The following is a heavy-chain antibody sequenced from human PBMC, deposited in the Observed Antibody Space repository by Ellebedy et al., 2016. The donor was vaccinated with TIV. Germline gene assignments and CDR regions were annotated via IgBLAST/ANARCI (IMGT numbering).Heavy chain of an antibody. CDR3: ASRPNGDYHFLDY. J-gene: IGHJ4*02. V-gene: IGHV3-23*01. CDR1: GFTFSSYA. D-gene: IGHD4-17*01. CDR2: ISGSGGST. Sequence: PGGSLRLSCAASGFTFSSYAMSRVRQAPGKGLEWVSAISGSGGSTYYADSVKGRFTISRDNSKNTLYLQMNSLRVEDTAVYYCASRPNGDYHFLDYWGQGTLVIVSS.